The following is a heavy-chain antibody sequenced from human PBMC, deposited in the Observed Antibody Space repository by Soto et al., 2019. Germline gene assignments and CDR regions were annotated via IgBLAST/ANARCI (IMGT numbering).Heavy chain of an antibody. D-gene: IGHD3-3*01. CDR2: ISYDGNNR. CDR3: ASTWSGYYYSDS. CDR1: GFTFSSYG. V-gene: IGHV3-30*03. Sequence: QSGGSLRLSCAASGFTFSSYGMHWVRQAPGKGLEWVAVISYDGNNRYYGDSVKGRFTISRDNSKNTVYLQMNSLRVEDTAVYYCASTWSGYYYSDSWGQGTLVTVSS. J-gene: IGHJ4*02.